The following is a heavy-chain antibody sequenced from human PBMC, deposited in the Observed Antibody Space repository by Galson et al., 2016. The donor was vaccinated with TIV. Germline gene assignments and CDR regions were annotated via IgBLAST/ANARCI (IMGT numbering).Heavy chain of an antibody. CDR3: AKVGKSGDYSWDASDV. V-gene: IGHV3-23*01. CDR1: GFSFRNYV. Sequence: SLRLSCAASGFSFRNYVMSWVRLAPGKGLEWVSSLSLSGAYTYYADSVKGRFTISRDNSKYTLFLQLNSLRAEDTAIYFCAKVGKSGDYSWDASDVWGQGTVVTVSS. D-gene: IGHD1-26*01. J-gene: IGHJ3*01. CDR2: LSLSGAYT.